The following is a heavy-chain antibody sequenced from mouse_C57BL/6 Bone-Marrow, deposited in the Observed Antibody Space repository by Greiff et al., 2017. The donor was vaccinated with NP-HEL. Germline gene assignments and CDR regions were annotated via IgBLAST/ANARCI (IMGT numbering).Heavy chain of an antibody. V-gene: IGHV1-69*01. D-gene: IGHD3-2*02. CDR2: IDPSDSYT. Sequence: VQLQQPGAELVMPGASVKLSCKASGYTFTSYWMHWVKQRPGQGLEWIGEIDPSDSYTNYNQKFKGKSTLTVDKSSSTAYMQLSSLTSEDSAVYDCARDSSGYEYFDVWGTGTTVTVSS. CDR3: ARDSSGYEYFDV. CDR1: GYTFTSYW. J-gene: IGHJ1*03.